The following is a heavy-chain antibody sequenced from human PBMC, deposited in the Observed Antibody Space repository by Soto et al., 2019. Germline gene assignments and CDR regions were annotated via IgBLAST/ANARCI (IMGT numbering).Heavy chain of an antibody. CDR1: GFTFSSYA. Sequence: LRLSCAASGFTFSSYAMHWVRQAPGKGLEWVAVIWYDGTNKYYADSVKGRFTISRDNSKNTLYVQMNSLRAEDTAVYYCARAQSSGNYYSDYWGQGTLVTVSS. J-gene: IGHJ4*02. D-gene: IGHD1-26*01. CDR3: ARAQSSGNYYSDY. CDR2: IWYDGTNK. V-gene: IGHV3-33*01.